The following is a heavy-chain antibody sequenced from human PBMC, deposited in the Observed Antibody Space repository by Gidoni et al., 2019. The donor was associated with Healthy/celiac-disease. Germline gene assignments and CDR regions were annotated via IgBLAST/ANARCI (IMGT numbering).Heavy chain of an antibody. CDR2: ISYDGSNK. J-gene: IGHJ4*02. Sequence: QVQLVESGGGVVQPGRSLTLSCAASGSTFSSYAMHWVRQPPGKGLEWVAVISYDGSNKYYADSVKGRFTISRDNSKNTLYLKMNSLRAEDTAVYYCAKDAYYEFWSSPKGYFDYWGQGTLVTVSS. V-gene: IGHV3-30*18. CDR1: GSTFSSYA. CDR3: AKDAYYEFWSSPKGYFDY. D-gene: IGHD3-3*01.